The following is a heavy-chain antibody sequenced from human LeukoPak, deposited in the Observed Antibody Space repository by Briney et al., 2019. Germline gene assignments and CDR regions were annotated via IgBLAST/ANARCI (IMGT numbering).Heavy chain of an antibody. CDR1: GYTFTSYY. CDR2: INPSGGST. CDR3: TGNYYGSGSYADFDY. D-gene: IGHD3-10*01. V-gene: IGHV1-46*01. Sequence: ASVKVSCKASGYTFTSYYMHWVRQAPRQGLEWMGIINPSGGSTSYAQKFQGRVTMTRDMSTSTDYMELSSLRSEDTAVYYCTGNYYGSGSYADFDYWGQGTLVTVSS. J-gene: IGHJ4*02.